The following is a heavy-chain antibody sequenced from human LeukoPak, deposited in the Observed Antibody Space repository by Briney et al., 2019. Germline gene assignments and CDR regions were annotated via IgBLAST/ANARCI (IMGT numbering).Heavy chain of an antibody. J-gene: IGHJ6*03. CDR3: AKVAASTIFGVVTYYYYMDV. CDR2: IRYDGSNK. CDR1: GFTFSSYG. V-gene: IGHV3-30*02. Sequence: GGSLRLSCAASGFTFSSYGMHWVRQAPGKGLEWVAFIRYDGSNKYYADSVKGQFTISRDNSKNTLYLQMNSLRAEDTAVYYCAKVAASTIFGVVTYYYYMDVWGKGTTVTVSS. D-gene: IGHD3-3*01.